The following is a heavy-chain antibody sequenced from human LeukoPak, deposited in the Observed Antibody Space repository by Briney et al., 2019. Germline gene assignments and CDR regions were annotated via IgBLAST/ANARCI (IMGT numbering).Heavy chain of an antibody. V-gene: IGHV3-30*02. CDR2: IRYDGSNK. Sequence: PGGSLRLSCAASGFTFSSCGMHWVRQAPGKGLEWVAFIRYDGSNKYYADSVKGRFTISRDNSKNTLYLQMNSLRAEDTAVYYCARVYYYDSSGYYRLSKYYFDYWGQGTLVTVSS. CDR3: ARVYYYDSSGYYRLSKYYFDY. J-gene: IGHJ4*02. D-gene: IGHD3-22*01. CDR1: GFTFSSCG.